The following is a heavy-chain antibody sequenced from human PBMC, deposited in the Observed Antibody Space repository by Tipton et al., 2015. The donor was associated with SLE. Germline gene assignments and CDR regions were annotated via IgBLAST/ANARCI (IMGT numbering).Heavy chain of an antibody. CDR2: VSYNGGT. J-gene: IGHJ3*02. Sequence: TLSLTCSVSSYSIYNGFYWGWIRQSAGKGLEWIGRVSYNGGTYINPSLRSRVTMSVDTSKNQFSLKLSSVTAADTAVYYCARVRDTLDIWGQGTSVAVSS. CDR3: ARVRDTLDI. CDR1: SYSIYNGFY. V-gene: IGHV4-38-2*02.